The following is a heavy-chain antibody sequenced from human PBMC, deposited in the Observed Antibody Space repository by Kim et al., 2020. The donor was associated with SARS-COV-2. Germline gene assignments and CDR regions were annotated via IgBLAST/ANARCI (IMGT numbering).Heavy chain of an antibody. CDR2: ITGSGDST. J-gene: IGHJ1*01. Sequence: GGSLRLSCAASGFTFGKYAMTWVRQAPGRGLGWVSGITGSGDSTVYADSVKGRFTISRDNSRDTLYLDMNSLRVEDTARTYCARDVHSGFDGIAECFQD. CDR1: GFTFGKYA. CDR3: ARDVHSGFDGIAECFQD. V-gene: IGHV3-23*01. D-gene: IGHD5-12*01.